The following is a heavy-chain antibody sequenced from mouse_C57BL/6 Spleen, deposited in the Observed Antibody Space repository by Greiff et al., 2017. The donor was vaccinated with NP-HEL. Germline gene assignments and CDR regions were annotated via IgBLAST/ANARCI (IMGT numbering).Heavy chain of an antibody. D-gene: IGHD1-1*01. J-gene: IGHJ1*03. V-gene: IGHV1-39*01. Sequence: VQLQQSGPELVKPGASVKISCKASGYSFTDYNMNWVKQSNGKSLEWIGVINPNYGTTSYNQKFKGKATLTVDQSYSTAYMQLNSLTSEDSAVYYCARWPPISDYYGSSYWDFDVWGTGTTVTVSS. CDR2: INPNYGTT. CDR1: GYSFTDYN. CDR3: ARWPPISDYYGSSYWDFDV.